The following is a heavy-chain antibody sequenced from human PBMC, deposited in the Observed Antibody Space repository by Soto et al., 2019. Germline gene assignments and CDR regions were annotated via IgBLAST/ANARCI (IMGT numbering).Heavy chain of an antibody. D-gene: IGHD6-19*01. J-gene: IGHJ4*02. CDR3: ARDPNSSGWFGLDY. V-gene: IGHV6-1*01. Sequence: SQTLSLTCVISGDSVSTNSAAWNWIRQSPSRGLEWLGRTYYRSKWYYDYAVSVKSRITINPDTSKNQFSLQLSSVTPDDTAAYYCARDPNSSGWFGLDYWGQGTLVTVSS. CDR2: TYYRSKWYY. CDR1: GDSVSTNSAA.